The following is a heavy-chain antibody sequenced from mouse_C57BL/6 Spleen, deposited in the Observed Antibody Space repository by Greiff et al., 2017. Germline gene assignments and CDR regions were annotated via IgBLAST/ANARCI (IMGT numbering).Heavy chain of an antibody. CDR3: ARRDYYGSSCWYFDV. CDR1: GFTFSDYG. Sequence: DVMLVESGGGLVKPGGSLKLSCAASGFTFSDYGMHWVRQAPEKGLEWVAYISSGSSTIYYADTVKGRVTISRDNAKNTLFLQMTSLMSEDTAMYYCARRDYYGSSCWYFDVWGTGTTVTVSS. D-gene: IGHD1-1*01. V-gene: IGHV5-17*01. CDR2: ISSGSSTI. J-gene: IGHJ1*03.